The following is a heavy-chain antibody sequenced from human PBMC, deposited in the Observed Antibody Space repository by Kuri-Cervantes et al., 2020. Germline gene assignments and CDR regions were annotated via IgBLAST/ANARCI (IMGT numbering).Heavy chain of an antibody. CDR3: ARVGRAGPFDY. J-gene: IGHJ4*02. CDR2: IYHSGST. D-gene: IGHD6-13*01. Sequence: SETLSLTCTVSGGSISSSSYYWGWIRQPPGKGLEWIGSIYHSGSTYYNPSLKSRVTISVGTSKNQFSLKLSSVTAADTAVYYCARVGRAGPFDYWGQGTLVTVSS. CDR1: GGSISSSSYY. V-gene: IGHV4-39*07.